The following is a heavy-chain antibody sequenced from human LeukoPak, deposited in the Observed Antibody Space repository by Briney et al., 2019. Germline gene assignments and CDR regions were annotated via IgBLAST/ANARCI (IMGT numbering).Heavy chain of an antibody. Sequence: PGGSLRLSCAASVFTFDDYGMSSVRQAPGKGLEWVSGINWYGGSTGYADSVKGRFTISRDNAKNSLYLQKNSLRAEDTALYYCARGIKIAAAGLYYYYYYYMDVWGKGTTVTVSS. CDR1: VFTFDDYG. J-gene: IGHJ6*03. CDR3: ARGIKIAAAGLYYYYYYYMDV. V-gene: IGHV3-20*04. D-gene: IGHD6-13*01. CDR2: INWYGGST.